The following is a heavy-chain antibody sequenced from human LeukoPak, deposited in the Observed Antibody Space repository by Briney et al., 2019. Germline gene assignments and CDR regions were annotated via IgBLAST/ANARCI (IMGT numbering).Heavy chain of an antibody. J-gene: IGHJ6*02. D-gene: IGHD7-27*01. Sequence: ASVKVSCKASGYTSTSYYMHWVRQAPGQGLEWMGIINPSGGSTSYAQKFQGRVTMTRDTSTSTVYMELSSLRSEDTAVYYCARDLGIDYYYYGMDVWGQGTTVTVSS. CDR1: GYTSTSYY. CDR3: ARDLGIDYYYYGMDV. CDR2: INPSGGST. V-gene: IGHV1-46*01.